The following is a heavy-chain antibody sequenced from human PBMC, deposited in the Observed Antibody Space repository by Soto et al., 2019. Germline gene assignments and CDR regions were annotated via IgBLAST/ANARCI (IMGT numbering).Heavy chain of an antibody. CDR2: ISYDGSNK. Sequence: SLRLSCAASGFTFSSYSMNWVRQAPGKGLEWVAVISYDGSNKYYADSVKGRFTISRDNSKNTLYLQMNSLRAEDTAVYYCAKDSRRDGYNSQARPDYWGQGTLVTVSS. V-gene: IGHV3-30*18. D-gene: IGHD5-12*01. CDR3: AKDSRRDGYNSQARPDY. J-gene: IGHJ4*02. CDR1: GFTFSSYS.